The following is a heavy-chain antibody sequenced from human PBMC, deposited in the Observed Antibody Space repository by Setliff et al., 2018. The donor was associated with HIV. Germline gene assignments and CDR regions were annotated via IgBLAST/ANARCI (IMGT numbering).Heavy chain of an antibody. J-gene: IGHJ3*02. CDR2: IGYSGTPI. CDR1: GFTFSNYW. D-gene: IGHD7-27*01. V-gene: IGHV3-48*04. CDR3: ARHWGNSFDI. Sequence: PSETLSLSCAAFGFTFSNYWMNWVRQAPRKGLEWISYIGYSGTPIYYADSVKGRFTISRDNAENSLYLEMNNLRGEDTAVYYCARHWGNSFDIWGQGTLVTV.